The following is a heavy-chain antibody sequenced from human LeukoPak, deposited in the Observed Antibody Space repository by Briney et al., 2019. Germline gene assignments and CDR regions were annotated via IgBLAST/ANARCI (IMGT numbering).Heavy chain of an antibody. J-gene: IGHJ4*02. V-gene: IGHV3-23*01. CDR2: ISGSGGST. CDR3: AKGQITMVRGVKTIPDY. Sequence: GGSLRLSCAASGFTFSSYAMSWVRQAPGKGLEWVSAISGSGGSTYYADSVKGRFTISRDNSKNTLYLQMNSLRAEDTAVHYCAKGQITMVRGVKTIPDYWGQGTLVTVSS. CDR1: GFTFSSYA. D-gene: IGHD3-10*01.